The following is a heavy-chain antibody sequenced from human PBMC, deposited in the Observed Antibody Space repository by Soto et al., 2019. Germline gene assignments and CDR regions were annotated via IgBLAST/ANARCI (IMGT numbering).Heavy chain of an antibody. Sequence: PSETLSLTCAVYGGSFSGYYWSWVRQPPGKGLEWIGEINHSGSTNYNPSLKSRVTISVDTSKNQFSLKLGSVTAADTAVYYCARGPYSYGALDYWGQGTLVTVSS. CDR2: INHSGST. J-gene: IGHJ4*02. CDR3: ARGPYSYGALDY. V-gene: IGHV4-34*01. CDR1: GGSFSGYY. D-gene: IGHD5-18*01.